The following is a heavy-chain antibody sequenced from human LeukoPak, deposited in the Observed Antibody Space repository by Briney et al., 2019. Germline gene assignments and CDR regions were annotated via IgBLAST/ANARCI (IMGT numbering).Heavy chain of an antibody. CDR1: GYTFTSYG. CDR3: ARVDCSGGSCYSAYYYYMDV. V-gene: IGHV1-18*01. Sequence: ASVKVSCKASGYTFTSYGISWVRQAPGQGLEWTGWISAYNGNTNYAQKLQGRVTMTTDTSTSTAYMELRSLRSDDTAVYYCARVDCSGGSCYSAYYYYMDVWGKGTTVTVSS. CDR2: ISAYNGNT. D-gene: IGHD2-15*01. J-gene: IGHJ6*03.